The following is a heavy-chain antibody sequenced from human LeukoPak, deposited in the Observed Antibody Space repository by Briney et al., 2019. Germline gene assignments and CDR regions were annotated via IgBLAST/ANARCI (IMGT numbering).Heavy chain of an antibody. CDR2: ITLIFGTA. CDR1: GGTFSSYA. D-gene: IGHD5-18*01. J-gene: IGHJ4*02. V-gene: IGHV1-69*01. Sequence: SVKVSCKASGGTFSSYAISWVRQAPGQGLEWMGGITLIFGTANYAQKFQGRVTITADESTSTAYMELSSLRSEDTAVYYCARGVLGDQLGDTAMVTYFDYWGQGTLVTVSS. CDR3: ARGVLGDQLGDTAMVTYFDY.